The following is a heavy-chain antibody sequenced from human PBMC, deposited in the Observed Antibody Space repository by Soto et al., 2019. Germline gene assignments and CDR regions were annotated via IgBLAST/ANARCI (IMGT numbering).Heavy chain of an antibody. CDR1: GYIFTNYG. J-gene: IGHJ4*02. Sequence: GASVKVSCKAPGYIFTNYGISWVRQAPGQGLEWMGWISAYNGNTNYVQKLQGRVTMTTDTSTSTAYMELRSLRSDDTAVYYCARESGLRFLEWSILDYWGQGTLVTVSS. D-gene: IGHD3-3*01. CDR3: ARESGLRFLEWSILDY. V-gene: IGHV1-18*01. CDR2: ISAYNGNT.